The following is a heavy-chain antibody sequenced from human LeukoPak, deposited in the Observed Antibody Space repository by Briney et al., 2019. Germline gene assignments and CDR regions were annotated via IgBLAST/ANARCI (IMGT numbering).Heavy chain of an antibody. CDR2: ISAYNGNT. D-gene: IGHD2-15*01. V-gene: IGHV1-18*01. Sequence: ASVKVSCKASGYTFTSYGISWVRQAPGQGLEWMGWISAYNGNTNYAQKLQGRVTMTTDTSTSTAYMELRSLRSDDTAVYYCARASYCSGGSCYSSPDYWGQGTLVTVSP. CDR3: ARASYCSGGSCYSSPDY. J-gene: IGHJ4*02. CDR1: GYTFTSYG.